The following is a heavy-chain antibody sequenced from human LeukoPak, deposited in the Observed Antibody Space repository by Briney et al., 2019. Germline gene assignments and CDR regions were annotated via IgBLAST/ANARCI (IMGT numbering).Heavy chain of an antibody. D-gene: IGHD1-26*01. Sequence: PGGSLRLSCEASVFTFSDYLMSWVRQAPGKGLEWVANINHYGRETYYVDSVEGRFTISRDNAKNSLFLQMNSLRVEDTAVYYCARAGGPGTVDYWGQGTLLTVSS. CDR3: ARAGGPGTVDY. J-gene: IGHJ4*02. V-gene: IGHV3-7*03. CDR2: INHYGRET. CDR1: VFTFSDYL.